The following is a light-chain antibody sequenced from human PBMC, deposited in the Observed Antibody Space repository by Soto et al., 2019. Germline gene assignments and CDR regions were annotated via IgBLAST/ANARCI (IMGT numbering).Light chain of an antibody. CDR1: QSVLYSSNNKNY. CDR3: HQFYTTPYT. V-gene: IGKV4-1*01. CDR2: WAS. Sequence: DIVMTKSPDSLAVSLGERATINCKSSQSVLYSSNNKNYLAWYQQKPGQPPKLLIYWASTRESGVPDRFSGSGSGTDFTLTISSLQAEDVAVYYCHQFYTTPYTFGQGTKLAIK. J-gene: IGKJ2*01.